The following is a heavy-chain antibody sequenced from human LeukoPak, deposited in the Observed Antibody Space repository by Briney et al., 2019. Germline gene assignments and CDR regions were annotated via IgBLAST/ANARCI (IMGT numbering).Heavy chain of an antibody. V-gene: IGHV4-39*01. D-gene: IGHD4-17*01. CDR3: ARRRGDGDYRPES. CDR2: ISHGGRT. CDR1: GGSIRRDGNL. J-gene: IGHJ5*02. Sequence: SETLSLTCAVSGGSIRRDGNLWGWIRQPPGKGLEWIGTISHGGRTYYNPSLKSRVTISVDTSKNQFSLTLTSVTAADTSVYYCARRRGDGDYRPESWGQGTLVTVSS.